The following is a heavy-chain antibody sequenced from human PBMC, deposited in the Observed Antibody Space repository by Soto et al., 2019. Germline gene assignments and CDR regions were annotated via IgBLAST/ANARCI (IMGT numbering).Heavy chain of an antibody. J-gene: IGHJ4*02. CDR1: GFTFSSYS. V-gene: IGHV3-21*01. CDR3: ARDGRKLRYFDWLPNFDY. CDR2: ISSSSSYI. Sequence: PGGSLRLSCAASGFTFSSYSMNWVRQAPGKGLEWVSSISSSSSYIYYADSVKGRFTISRDNAKNSLYLQMNSLRAEDTAVYYCARDGRKLRYFDWLPNFDYWGQGTLVTVSS. D-gene: IGHD3-9*01.